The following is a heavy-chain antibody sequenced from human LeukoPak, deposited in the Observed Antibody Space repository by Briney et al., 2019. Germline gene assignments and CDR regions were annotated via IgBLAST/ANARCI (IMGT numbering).Heavy chain of an antibody. V-gene: IGHV3-30*02. CDR1: GFTFSSYG. CDR3: AKDGVAARLPRGDYYYYYMDV. D-gene: IGHD6-6*01. Sequence: QSGGSLRLSCAASGFTFSSYGMHWVRQAPGKGLEWVAVIWYGGSNKYYADSVKGRFTISRDNSKNTLYLQMNSLRAEDTAVYYCAKDGVAARLPRGDYYYYYMDVWGKGTTVTVSS. J-gene: IGHJ6*03. CDR2: IWYGGSNK.